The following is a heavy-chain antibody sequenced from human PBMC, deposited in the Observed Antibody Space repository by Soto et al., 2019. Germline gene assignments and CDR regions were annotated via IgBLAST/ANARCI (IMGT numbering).Heavy chain of an antibody. CDR1: GGSISSYY. V-gene: IGHV4-59*01. Sequence: SETLSLTCTVSGGSISSYYWSWIRQPPGNGLEWIGYIYYSGSTNYNPPLKSRVTISVDTSKNQFSLKLSSVTAADTAVYYCARDVSGSGYYGMDVWGQGTTVTVSS. D-gene: IGHD3-10*01. CDR3: ARDVSGSGYYGMDV. CDR2: IYYSGST. J-gene: IGHJ6*02.